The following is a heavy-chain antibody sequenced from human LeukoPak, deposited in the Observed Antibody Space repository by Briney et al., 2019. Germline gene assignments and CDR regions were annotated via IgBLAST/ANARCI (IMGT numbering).Heavy chain of an antibody. J-gene: IGHJ6*02. CDR3: ARDSERTTSYYYYGLDV. Sequence: SETLSLTCSVSGASISSGDFYWTWIRQHPEKGLEWIGYIYYSGSTYYTPSLKSRVTISVDTSKNQFSLKLSSVTAADTAVYYCARDSERTTSYYYYGLDVWGQGTTVTVSS. D-gene: IGHD1-1*01. CDR2: IYYSGST. V-gene: IGHV4-31*03. CDR1: GASISSGDFY.